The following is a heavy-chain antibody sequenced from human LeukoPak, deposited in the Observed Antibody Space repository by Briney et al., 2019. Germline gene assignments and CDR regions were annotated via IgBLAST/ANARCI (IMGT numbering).Heavy chain of an antibody. J-gene: IGHJ4*02. CDR2: ISYDGSNK. V-gene: IGHV3-30*04. Sequence: GGSLRLSCAASGFTFSSYAMHWVRQAPGKGLEWVAVISYDGSNKYYADSVKGRFTISRDNSKNTLYLQMNSLRAEDTAVYYCAKVVALFRGVIIDYWGQGTLVTVSS. CDR3: AKVVALFRGVIIDY. CDR1: GFTFSSYA. D-gene: IGHD3-10*01.